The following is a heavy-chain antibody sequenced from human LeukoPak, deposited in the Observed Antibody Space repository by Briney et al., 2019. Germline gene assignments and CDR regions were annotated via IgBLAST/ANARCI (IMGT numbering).Heavy chain of an antibody. CDR1: GFTFSSYG. Sequence: GSLRLSCAASGFTFSSYGMSWIRQPPGKGLEWIGYIYYSGSTNYNPSLKSRVTISVDTSKNQFSLKLSSVTAADTAVYYCARGLIAAAAKYYYYYYMDVWGKGTTVTVSS. D-gene: IGHD6-13*01. CDR3: ARGLIAAAAKYYYYYYMDV. CDR2: IYYSGST. V-gene: IGHV4-59*01. J-gene: IGHJ6*03.